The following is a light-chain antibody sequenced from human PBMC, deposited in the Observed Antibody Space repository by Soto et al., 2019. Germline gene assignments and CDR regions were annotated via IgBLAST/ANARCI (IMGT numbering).Light chain of an antibody. J-gene: IGKJ1*01. Sequence: EIVMTQSPATLSVSPGERATLSCRASQSVSSNLAWYQQKPGQAPRLLIYGASTRATGIPARVSGSGSGTEVTLTISSLQSEDFAGDYCQQYNNWPPGTFGQGTKVEIK. V-gene: IGKV3-15*01. CDR1: QSVSSN. CDR3: QQYNNWPPGT. CDR2: GAS.